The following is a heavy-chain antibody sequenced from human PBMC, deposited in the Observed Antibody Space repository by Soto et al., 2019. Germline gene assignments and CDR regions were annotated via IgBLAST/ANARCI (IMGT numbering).Heavy chain of an antibody. D-gene: IGHD6-13*01. J-gene: IGHJ6*02. Sequence: QVQLQQWGAGLLKPSETLSLTCAVYGGSFSGYYWSWIRQPPGKGLEWIWEINHSGSTNYNTSLKSRVTISVDTSKNQFSLKLSSVTAADTAVYYCARGSSSWYGRYYYYYGMDVWGQGTTVTVSS. CDR2: INHSGST. CDR3: ARGSSSWYGRYYYYYGMDV. CDR1: GGSFSGYY. V-gene: IGHV4-34*01.